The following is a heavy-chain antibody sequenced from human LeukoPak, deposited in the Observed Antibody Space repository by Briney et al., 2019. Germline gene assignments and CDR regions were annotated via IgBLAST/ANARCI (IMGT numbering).Heavy chain of an antibody. CDR3: ARLLAYYYDSSGYGHFDY. D-gene: IGHD3-22*01. J-gene: IGHJ4*02. V-gene: IGHV1-18*01. CDR2: ISAYNGNT. Sequence: GASVKVSCKASGYTFTSYGISWVRQAPGQGLEWMGWISAYNGNTNYAQKLQGRVTMTTDTSTSTAYMELRSLRSDDTAVYYCARLLAYYYDSSGYGHFDYWGQGTLVTVSS. CDR1: GYTFTSYG.